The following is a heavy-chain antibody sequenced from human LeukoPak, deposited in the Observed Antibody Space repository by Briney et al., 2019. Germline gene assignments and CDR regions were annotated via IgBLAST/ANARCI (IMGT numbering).Heavy chain of an antibody. V-gene: IGHV4-59*01. CDR1: GGSLSSYY. Sequence: PSETLSLTCTVSGGSLSSYYWSWIRQPPGKGLEWIGYIYYSGSTNYNPSLTSRVTISVDTSKNQFSLRLSSVTAADTAVYYCARVTGYMIEDYFDYWGQGTLVTVSS. CDR2: IYYSGST. J-gene: IGHJ4*02. D-gene: IGHD3-22*01. CDR3: ARVTGYMIEDYFDY.